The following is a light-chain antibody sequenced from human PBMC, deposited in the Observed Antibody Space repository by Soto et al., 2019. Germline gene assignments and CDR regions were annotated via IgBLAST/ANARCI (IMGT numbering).Light chain of an antibody. Sequence: EIVLTQSPATLSLSPGERATLSCRASQSVSSYLAWYQQKPGQAPRLLIYDASNRATGIPARFSGSGSGTDFTLTISSLELEDFAVYYCQQRSNWPPPLTFGGGTKVDNK. CDR2: DAS. CDR1: QSVSSY. V-gene: IGKV3-11*01. J-gene: IGKJ4*01. CDR3: QQRSNWPPPLT.